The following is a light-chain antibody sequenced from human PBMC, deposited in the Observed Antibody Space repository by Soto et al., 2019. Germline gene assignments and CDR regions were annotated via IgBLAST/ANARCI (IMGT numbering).Light chain of an antibody. J-gene: IGLJ2*01. CDR1: SSDIGSNT. CDR3: ASYDGSRNRVL. CDR2: KNN. V-gene: IGLV1-44*01. Sequence: QSVLTQPPSASGTPGQWVTISCSGSSSDIGSNTVNWYQQLPGTAPKFLIYKNNQRPSGVPDRFSGSKSGNSASLAISGLQAEDEADYYCASYDGSRNRVLFGGGTKVTVL.